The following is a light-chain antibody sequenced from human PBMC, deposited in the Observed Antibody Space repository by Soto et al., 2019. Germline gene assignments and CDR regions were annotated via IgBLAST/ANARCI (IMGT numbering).Light chain of an antibody. CDR2: GAS. V-gene: IGKV3-15*01. Sequence: EIVMTQSPATLSVSPGERATLSCRASQSVSSNLAWYQQKPGQAPRLLIYGASTRATAIPARFSGSGSGTEFALTISSLQSQYFAVYYCQQYNNWPPITFGQGTRLEIK. J-gene: IGKJ5*01. CDR3: QQYNNWPPIT. CDR1: QSVSSN.